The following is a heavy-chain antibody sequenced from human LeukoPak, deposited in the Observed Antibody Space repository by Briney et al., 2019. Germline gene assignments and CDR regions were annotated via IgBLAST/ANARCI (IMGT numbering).Heavy chain of an antibody. D-gene: IGHD2-2*01. CDR1: GFTFSSYA. V-gene: IGHV3-30-3*01. J-gene: IGHJ5*02. Sequence: GGSLRLSCAASGFTFSSYAMHWVRQAPGRGREWVAVISYDGSNKYYADSVKGRFTISRDNSKNTLYLQMNSLRAEDTAVYYCARDAGDIVVVPAAQYNWFDPWGQGTLVTVSS. CDR3: ARDAGDIVVVPAAQYNWFDP. CDR2: ISYDGSNK.